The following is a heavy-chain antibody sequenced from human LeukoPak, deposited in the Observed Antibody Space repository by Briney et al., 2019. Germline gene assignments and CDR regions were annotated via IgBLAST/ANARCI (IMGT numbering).Heavy chain of an antibody. CDR3: ARGQEGATALSDY. CDR2: IYTNGTT. D-gene: IGHD1-26*01. CDR1: GRSISGDY. V-gene: IGHV4-4*09. Sequence: PSETLSLTCTVSGRSISGDYWSWIRQPPGKGLEWNGYIYTNGTTNYNPSLKSRVTISVDTSKNQFSLRLSSVTAADTAVYYCARGQEGATALSDYWGQGTLVTVSS. J-gene: IGHJ4*02.